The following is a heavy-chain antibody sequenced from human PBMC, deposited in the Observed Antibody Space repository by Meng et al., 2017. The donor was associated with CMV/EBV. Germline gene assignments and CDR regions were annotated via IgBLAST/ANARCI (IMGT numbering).Heavy chain of an antibody. V-gene: IGHV3-30-3*01. D-gene: IGHD1-7*01. CDR3: AREPNGNYRYYFDY. CDR1: GFTFSPYA. CDR2: ISYDGTDE. J-gene: IGHJ4*02. Sequence: VSGFTFSPYAMHWVRQAPGKGLDWVAVISYDGTDEYYADSVKGQFTISRDNSKNTLYLQRNSLRPEDTAVYYCAREPNGNYRYYFDYWGQGTLVTVSS.